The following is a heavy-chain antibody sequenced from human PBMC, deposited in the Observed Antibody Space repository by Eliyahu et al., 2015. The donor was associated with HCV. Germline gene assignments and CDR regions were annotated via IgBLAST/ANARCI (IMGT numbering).Heavy chain of an antibody. CDR2: ISSSSSYI. CDR1: GFTFSSYS. V-gene: IGHV3-21*01. J-gene: IGHJ6*03. CDR3: ARGGGIFHYYYYMDV. Sequence: EVQLVESGGGLVKPGGSLRLSCAASGFTFSSYSMNWVRQAPGKGLEWGSSISSSSSYIYYADSVKGRFTISRDNAKNSLYLQMNSLRAEDTAVYYCARGGGIFHYYYYMDVWGKGTTVTVSS. D-gene: IGHD3-16*01.